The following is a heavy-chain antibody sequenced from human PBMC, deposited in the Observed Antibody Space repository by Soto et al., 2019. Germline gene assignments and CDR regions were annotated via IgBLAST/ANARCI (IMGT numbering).Heavy chain of an antibody. CDR2: IRYDGSNK. CDR1: GFTFSSYG. D-gene: IGHD3-22*01. V-gene: IGHV3-33*01. CDR3: ARAPGKRYSSGSLDY. Sequence: QVQLVESGGGVVQPGRSLRLSCAASGFTFSSYGMHWVRQAPGKGLEWVAVIRYDGSNKYYADSVKGRFPISRDNSKNTLDLQMNSLRAEDTAVYYCARAPGKRYSSGSLDYWGQGTLVTVSS. J-gene: IGHJ4*02.